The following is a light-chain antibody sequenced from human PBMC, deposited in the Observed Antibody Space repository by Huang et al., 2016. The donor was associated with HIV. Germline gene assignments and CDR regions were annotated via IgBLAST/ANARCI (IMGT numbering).Light chain of an antibody. J-gene: IGKJ2*01. Sequence: EIVLTQSPATLSVSPGERVTLSCRASQSVSSNLAWYQQKPGQAPRLHIYSSSSRATGVPARFSGSGSATEFSLTITNLQSEDFAIYYCQQYNHWPPYTFGQGTKLEIK. V-gene: IGKV3-15*01. CDR1: QSVSSN. CDR2: SSS. CDR3: QQYNHWPPYT.